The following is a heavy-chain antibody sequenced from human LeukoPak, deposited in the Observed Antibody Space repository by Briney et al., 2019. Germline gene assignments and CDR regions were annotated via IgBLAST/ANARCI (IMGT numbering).Heavy chain of an antibody. J-gene: IGHJ6*03. V-gene: IGHV3-21*01. CDR1: GFTFSSYS. Sequence: PGGSLRLSCAASGFTFSSYSMNWVRQAPGKGLEWVSSISSSSSYIYYADSVKGRFTISRDNAKNSLYLQMNSLRAEDTAVYYCARALLYSGSPGSNYYYYMDVWGKGTTFTVSS. D-gene: IGHD1-26*01. CDR3: ARALLYSGSPGSNYYYYMDV. CDR2: ISSSSSYI.